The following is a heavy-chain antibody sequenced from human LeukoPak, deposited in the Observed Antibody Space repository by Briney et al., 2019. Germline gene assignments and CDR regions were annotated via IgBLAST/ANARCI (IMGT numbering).Heavy chain of an antibody. Sequence: GESLKISCKGSGYSFTNYWIGWVRQMPGKGLEWMGIIYPGDSDTTYSPSFQGQVTISADKSISTAYLQWSSLKASDTAMYYCARHTRYSSSSRVFEYWGQGTLVTVSS. V-gene: IGHV5-51*01. D-gene: IGHD6-6*01. J-gene: IGHJ4*02. CDR1: GYSFTNYW. CDR3: ARHTRYSSSSRVFEY. CDR2: IYPGDSDT.